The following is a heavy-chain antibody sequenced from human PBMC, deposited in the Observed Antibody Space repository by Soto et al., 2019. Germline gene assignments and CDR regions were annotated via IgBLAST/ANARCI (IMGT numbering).Heavy chain of an antibody. CDR1: GFTFSSYS. D-gene: IGHD2-15*01. CDR2: ISSSSSYI. V-gene: IGHV3-21*01. J-gene: IGHJ4*02. CDR3: ARDPQSTCSGGSCYSDPYFDY. Sequence: PGGSLRLSCAASGFTFSSYSMNWVRQAPGKGLEWVSSISSSSSYIYYADSVKGRFTISRDNAKNSLYLQMNSLRAEDTAVYYCARDPQSTCSGGSCYSDPYFDYWGQGTLVTVSS.